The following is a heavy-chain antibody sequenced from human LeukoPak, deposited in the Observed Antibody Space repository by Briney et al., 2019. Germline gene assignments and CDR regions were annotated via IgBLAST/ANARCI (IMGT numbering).Heavy chain of an antibody. CDR1: GYSISSGYY. Sequence: PSETLSLTCAVSGYSISSGYYWGWIRQPPGKGLEWIGSIYHRGSTYCNPSLKGRVTISVDTSKNQFSLKLSSVTAADTAVYYCARDITTVRGPFDYWGQGTLVTVSS. D-gene: IGHD3-10*01. V-gene: IGHV4-38-2*02. J-gene: IGHJ4*02. CDR2: IYHRGST. CDR3: ARDITTVRGPFDY.